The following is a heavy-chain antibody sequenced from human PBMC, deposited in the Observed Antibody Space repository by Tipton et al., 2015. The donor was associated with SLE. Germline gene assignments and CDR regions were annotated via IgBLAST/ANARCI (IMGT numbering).Heavy chain of an antibody. J-gene: IGHJ3*02. V-gene: IGHV4-4*07. CDR1: GGSISSYY. D-gene: IGHD1-26*01. Sequence: TLSLTCTVSGGSISSYYWSWIRQPAGKGLEWIGRIYTSGSTNYNPSLKSRVTMSVDTSKNQFSLKLSSVTAADTAVYYCARLGGSTRANDAFDIWGQGTMVTVSS. CDR2: IYTSGST. CDR3: ARLGGSTRANDAFDI.